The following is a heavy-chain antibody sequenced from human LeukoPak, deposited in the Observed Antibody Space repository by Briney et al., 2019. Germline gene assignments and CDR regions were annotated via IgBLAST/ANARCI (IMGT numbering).Heavy chain of an antibody. V-gene: IGHV4-61*02. Sequence: SQTLSLTCTVSGGSISSGSYYWSWIRQPAGKGLEWIGRIYTSGSTNYTPSLKSRVTISVDTSKNQFSLKLSSVTAADTAVYYCASYSGSYLYYYYYMDVWGKGTTVTVSS. J-gene: IGHJ6*03. CDR1: GGSISSGSYY. CDR2: IYTSGST. D-gene: IGHD1-26*01. CDR3: ASYSGSYLYYYYYMDV.